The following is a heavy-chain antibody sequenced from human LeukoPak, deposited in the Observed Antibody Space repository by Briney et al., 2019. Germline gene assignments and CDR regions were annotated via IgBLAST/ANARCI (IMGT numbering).Heavy chain of an antibody. D-gene: IGHD1-14*01. CDR2: IAYDGSSK. CDR3: ASSEPAGRMDV. Sequence: GRSLRLSCAASGFTFSTYGMHWVRQAPGKGLEWVAVIAYDGSSKYYADSVKGRFTISRDNAKNSLYLQMNSLRAEDTAVYYCASSEPAGRMDVWGQGTTVTVSS. CDR1: GFTFSTYG. J-gene: IGHJ6*02. V-gene: IGHV3-30*03.